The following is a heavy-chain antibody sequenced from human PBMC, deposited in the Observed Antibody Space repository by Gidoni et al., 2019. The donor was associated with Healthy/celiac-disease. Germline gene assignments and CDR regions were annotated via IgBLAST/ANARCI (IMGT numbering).Heavy chain of an antibody. Sequence: EVQLVESGGGLIQPGGSLRLSCDASGFTVSSNYMSWVRQATGKGLVWVSYIYSGGSTYYADSVKGRFTIARDNSKNTLYLQINSLRAEDTAVYDCASPGGLPYYYYGMDVWGQGTTVTVSS. D-gene: IGHD2-15*01. J-gene: IGHJ6*02. V-gene: IGHV3-53*01. CDR2: IYSGGST. CDR1: GFTVSSNY. CDR3: ASPGGLPYYYYGMDV.